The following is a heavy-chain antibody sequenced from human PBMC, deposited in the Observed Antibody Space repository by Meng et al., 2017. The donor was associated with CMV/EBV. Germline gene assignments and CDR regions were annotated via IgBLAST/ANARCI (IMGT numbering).Heavy chain of an antibody. J-gene: IGHJ5*02. D-gene: IGHD3-3*01. Sequence: GESLKISCAASGFTFSSYWMHWVRQAPGKGLVWVSRINSDGSSTSYADSVKGRFTISRDNAKNTLYLQMNSLRAEDTAVYYCARVRIFDFWSGSTDSWFDPWGQGTLVTVSS. CDR1: GFTFSSYW. CDR2: INSDGSST. V-gene: IGHV3-74*01. CDR3: ARVRIFDFWSGSTDSWFDP.